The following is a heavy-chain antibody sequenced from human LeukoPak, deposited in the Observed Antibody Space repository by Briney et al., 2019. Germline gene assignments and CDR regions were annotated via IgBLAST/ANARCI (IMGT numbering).Heavy chain of an antibody. V-gene: IGHV3-30*03. D-gene: IGHD6-13*01. Sequence: GRSLRLSCAASGFTFSSYGMHWVRQAPGKGLEWVADISYDGSNKYYADSVKGRFTISRDNSKNTLYLQMNSLRAEDTAVYYCARDSYSSSRHSQIDYWGQGTLVTVSS. CDR3: ARDSYSSSRHSQIDY. J-gene: IGHJ4*02. CDR1: GFTFSSYG. CDR2: ISYDGSNK.